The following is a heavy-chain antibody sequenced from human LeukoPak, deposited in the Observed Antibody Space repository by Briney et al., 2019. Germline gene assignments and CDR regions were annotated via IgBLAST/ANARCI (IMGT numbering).Heavy chain of an antibody. J-gene: IGHJ4*02. CDR1: GFTFRNYW. D-gene: IGHD6-19*01. CDR3: AGGVMGYSSGWRLDY. Sequence: GGSLRLSCAASGFTFRNYWMHWVRQAPGKGLVWVSRINSDGSSTTYADSVKGRFTISRDNSKNTLYLQMNSLRAEDTAVYYCAGGVMGYSSGWRLDYWGQGTLVTVSS. CDR2: INSDGSST. V-gene: IGHV3-74*01.